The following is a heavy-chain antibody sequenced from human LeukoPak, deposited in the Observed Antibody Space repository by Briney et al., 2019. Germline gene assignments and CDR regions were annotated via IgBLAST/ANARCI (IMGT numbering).Heavy chain of an antibody. CDR1: GFTLGNXX. CDR3: ARDKVTY. V-gene: IGHV3-7*01. J-gene: IGHJ4*02. Sequence: GGXXXXXXXXXGFTLGNXXRRWVRQAPGKGGEWRGHIKKDGSEIYYVDSVKGRFNMSRDNAKNSLYMQMNRQRGEDTGVKYCARDKVTYWGQGILVTVSS. CDR2: IKKDGSEI.